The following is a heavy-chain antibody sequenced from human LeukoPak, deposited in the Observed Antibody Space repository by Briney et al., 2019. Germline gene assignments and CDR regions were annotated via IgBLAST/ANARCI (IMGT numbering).Heavy chain of an antibody. CDR2: IIPIFSIA. D-gene: IGHD5-18*01. J-gene: IGHJ6*02. Sequence: ASVKVSCKASGGTFSSYAISWVRQAPGQGLEWMGRIIPIFSIANYAQKFQGRVTITADKSTSTAYMELSSLRSEDTAVYYCASGYRYGGSAYYYYGMDVWGQGTTVTVSS. V-gene: IGHV1-69*04. CDR1: GGTFSSYA. CDR3: ASGYRYGGSAYYYYGMDV.